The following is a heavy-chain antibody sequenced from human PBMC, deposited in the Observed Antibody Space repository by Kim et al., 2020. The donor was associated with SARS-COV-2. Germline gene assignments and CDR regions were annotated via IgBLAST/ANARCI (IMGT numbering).Heavy chain of an antibody. J-gene: IGHJ4*02. V-gene: IGHV3-7*03. Sequence: FYVDSVKGRFTISRYNAENSLYLQMNNLRAEDTAIYYCVKVSIAALGADYWGQGTLVTVSS. CDR3: VKVSIAALGADY. D-gene: IGHD2-21*01.